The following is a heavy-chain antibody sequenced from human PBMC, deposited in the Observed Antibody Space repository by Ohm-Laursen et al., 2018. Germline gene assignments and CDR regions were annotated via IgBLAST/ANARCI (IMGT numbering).Heavy chain of an antibody. D-gene: IGHD6-6*01. CDR1: GGSISSYY. CDR2: IYYSGST. J-gene: IGHJ6*02. CDR3: ARDARPCGMDV. Sequence: SETLSLTCTVSGGSISSYYWSWIRQPPGKGLEWIGYIYYSGSTNYNPSLKSRVTISVDTSKNQFSLKLSSVAAADTAVYYCARDARPCGMDVWGQGTTVTVSS. V-gene: IGHV4-59*01.